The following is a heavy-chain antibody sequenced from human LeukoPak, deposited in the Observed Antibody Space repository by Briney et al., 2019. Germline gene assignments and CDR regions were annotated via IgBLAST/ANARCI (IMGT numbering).Heavy chain of an antibody. D-gene: IGHD3-22*01. J-gene: IGHJ4*02. CDR2: IYHSGST. CDR1: GGSISSSNW. Sequence: SGTLSLTCAVSGGSISSSNWWSWVRQPPGKGLEWIGEIYHSGSTNYNPSLKSRVTISVDKSKNQFSLKLSSVTAADTAVYYCARKVPHYYYDSSGYSYYFDYWGQGTLVTVSS. V-gene: IGHV4-4*02. CDR3: ARKVPHYYYDSSGYSYYFDY.